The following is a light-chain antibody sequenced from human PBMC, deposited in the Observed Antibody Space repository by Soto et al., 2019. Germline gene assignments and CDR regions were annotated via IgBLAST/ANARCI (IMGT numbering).Light chain of an antibody. Sequence: EIVLTQSPGTLSLSPGERATLSCRVSRSVSSNSVAWYQQTPGQAPRLIMYRVSTRASGVPDRFIGGGSGTDFTLTVSRMEPEDFAVYSCQHFDNSIWTFGQGTKV. J-gene: IGKJ1*01. V-gene: IGKV3-20*01. CDR1: RSVSSNS. CDR3: QHFDNSIWT. CDR2: RVS.